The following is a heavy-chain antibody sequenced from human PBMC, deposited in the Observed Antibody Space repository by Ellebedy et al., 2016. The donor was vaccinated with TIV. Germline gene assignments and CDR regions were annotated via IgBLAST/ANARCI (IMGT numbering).Heavy chain of an antibody. V-gene: IGHV3-21*01. CDR1: GFNFRIYC. J-gene: IGHJ4*02. CDR3: ARSTGDW. CDR2: ISSTGTYI. D-gene: IGHD2-8*02. Sequence: PGGSLRLSCAASGFNFRIYCMNWVRQAPGKGLEWVSSISSTGTYIYYSDSVKGRFTISRDNAKNSLYLQVNSLRAEDTAVYYCARSTGDWWGQGTLVTVSS.